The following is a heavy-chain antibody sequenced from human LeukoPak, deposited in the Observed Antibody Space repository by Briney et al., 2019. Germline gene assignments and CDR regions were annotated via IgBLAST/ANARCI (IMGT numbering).Heavy chain of an antibody. V-gene: IGHV3-74*01. CDR1: GFTFSNYW. Sequence: GGSLRLSCAASGFTFSNYWMHWVRQGPGKGLVWVSRINSDGSSTSYADSVKGRFTISRDNAKNTLYLQMNSLRAEDTAVYYCGRAVVGATLDYWGQGTLVTVSS. J-gene: IGHJ4*02. CDR3: GRAVVGATLDY. D-gene: IGHD1-26*01. CDR2: INSDGSST.